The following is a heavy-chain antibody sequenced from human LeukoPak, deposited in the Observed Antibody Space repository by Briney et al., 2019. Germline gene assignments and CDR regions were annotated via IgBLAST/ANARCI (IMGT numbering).Heavy chain of an antibody. V-gene: IGHV3-30-3*01. D-gene: IGHD2-15*01. CDR2: ISYDGSNK. J-gene: IGHJ4*02. CDR1: GFTFSSYA. CDR3: ARDRYCSGGSCYGGAFDY. Sequence: RSLRLSCAASGFTFSSYAMHWVRQAPGKGLEWVAVISYDGSNKYYADSVKGRFTISRDNSKNTLYLQMNSLRAEDTAVYYCARDRYCSGGSCYGGAFDYWGQGTLVTVSS.